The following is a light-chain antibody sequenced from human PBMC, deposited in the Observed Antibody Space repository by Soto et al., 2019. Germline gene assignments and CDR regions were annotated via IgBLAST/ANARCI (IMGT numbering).Light chain of an antibody. Sequence: DVGVTRSSLSLPVAPGQAAALFCRASQSLVYSDGNTYLNWFQQRPGQSPRRLIYKVSNRDSGVPDRFSGSGSGTDFTLKISRVEAEDVGVYYCMQALQTPRTFGQGTKVDIK. J-gene: IGKJ1*01. V-gene: IGKV2-30*01. CDR2: KVS. CDR3: MQALQTPRT. CDR1: QSLVYSDGNTY.